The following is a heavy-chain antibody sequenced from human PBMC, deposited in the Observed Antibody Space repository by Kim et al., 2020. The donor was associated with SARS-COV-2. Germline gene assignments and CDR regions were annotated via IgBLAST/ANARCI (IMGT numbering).Heavy chain of an antibody. CDR2: ISDDGRHT. CDR3: ARDRDDADFDSFDV. J-gene: IGHJ3*01. V-gene: IGHV3-11*05. CDR1: GFAFSDYY. Sequence: GGSLRLSCAASGFAFSDYYMSWVRQAPGKGLEWIAFISDDGRHTDYSDSAGGRFTISRDNAQNSLFLQLSGLRAEDTAVYYCARDRDDADFDSFDVWGQGTVVTVSS.